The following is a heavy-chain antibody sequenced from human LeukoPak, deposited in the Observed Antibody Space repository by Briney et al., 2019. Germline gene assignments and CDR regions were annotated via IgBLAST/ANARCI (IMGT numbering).Heavy chain of an antibody. Sequence: ASVKVSCKASGFTFTSSAMQWVRQARGQRLEWIGWIVVGSGNTNYAQKFQERVTITRDMSTGTAYMELSSLRSEDTAVYYCAADWWFAPRSYYYYYGMDVWGQGTTVTVSS. CDR2: IVVGSGNT. CDR3: AADWWFAPRSYYYYYGMDV. J-gene: IGHJ6*02. D-gene: IGHD2-15*01. V-gene: IGHV1-58*02. CDR1: GFTFTSSA.